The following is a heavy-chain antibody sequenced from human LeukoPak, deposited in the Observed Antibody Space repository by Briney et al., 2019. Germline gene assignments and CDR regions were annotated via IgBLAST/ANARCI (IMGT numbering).Heavy chain of an antibody. D-gene: IGHD6-13*01. J-gene: IGHJ4*02. CDR3: ARDGWAAAGTLDY. Sequence: GGSLRLSCAASGFTFSSYAMHWVRQAPGKGLEYVSAISSNGGSTYYANSVKGRFTISRDNSKNTLYLQMGSLRAEDMAVYYCARDGWAAAGTLDYWGQGTLVTVSS. CDR1: GFTFSSYA. CDR2: ISSNGGST. V-gene: IGHV3-64*01.